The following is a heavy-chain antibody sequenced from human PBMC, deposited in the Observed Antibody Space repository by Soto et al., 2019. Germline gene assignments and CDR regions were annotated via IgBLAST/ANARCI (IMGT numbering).Heavy chain of an antibody. CDR3: ARTEWFPPYFDY. Sequence: ASVKVSCKASGYTFTSYALHWLRQAPGQGLEWMGWINAGDGSTKYSEHFQGRVTITLDTSATTVFVELTGLKSEDTAIYYCARTEWFPPYFDYWGRGSLVTVSS. D-gene: IGHD3-3*01. J-gene: IGHJ4*02. CDR1: GYTFTSYA. CDR2: INAGDGST. V-gene: IGHV1-3*01.